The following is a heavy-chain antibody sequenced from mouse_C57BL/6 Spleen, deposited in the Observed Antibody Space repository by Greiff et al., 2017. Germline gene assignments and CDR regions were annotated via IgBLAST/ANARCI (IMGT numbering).Heavy chain of an antibody. V-gene: IGHV1-4*01. J-gene: IGHJ2*01. CDR2: INPSSGYT. CDR1: GYTFTSYT. CDR3: ARADSNYDLAY. Sequence: VQLQQSGAELARPGAPVKMSCKASGYTFTSYTMHWVKQRPGQGLEWIGYINPSSGYTKYNQKFKDKATLTADKSSSTAYMQLSSLTSEDSAVYYCARADSNYDLAYWGQGTTLTVSS. D-gene: IGHD2-5*01.